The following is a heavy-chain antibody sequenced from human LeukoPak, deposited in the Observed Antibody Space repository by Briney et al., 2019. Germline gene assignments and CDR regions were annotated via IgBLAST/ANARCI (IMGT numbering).Heavy chain of an antibody. D-gene: IGHD5-18*01. Sequence: SETLSLTCSVSGGSISSSSYYWGWIRQPPGKGLEWIGSIYYTGTTYYNPSLKSRVGISVDTSKNQFSLKLSSVTAADTAVFYCARHYGHSYGYIDYWGQGTLVTVSS. J-gene: IGHJ4*02. V-gene: IGHV4-39*01. CDR1: GGSISSSSYY. CDR3: ARHYGHSYGYIDY. CDR2: IYYTGTT.